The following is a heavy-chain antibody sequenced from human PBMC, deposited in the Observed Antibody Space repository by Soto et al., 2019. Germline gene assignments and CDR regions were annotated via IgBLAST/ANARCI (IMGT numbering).Heavy chain of an antibody. Sequence: PGGSLRLSCAASGFTFSSYAMSWVRQAPGKGLEWVSAISGSGGSTYYADSVKGRFTISRDNSKNTLYLQMNSLRVEDTAVYYCAKGILIYDFWSGYSTPFDYWGQGTLVTVSS. CDR1: GFTFSSYA. V-gene: IGHV3-23*01. J-gene: IGHJ4*02. D-gene: IGHD3-3*01. CDR2: ISGSGGST. CDR3: AKGILIYDFWSGYSTPFDY.